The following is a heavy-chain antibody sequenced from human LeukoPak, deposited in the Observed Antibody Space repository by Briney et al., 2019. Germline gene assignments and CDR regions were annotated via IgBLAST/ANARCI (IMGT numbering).Heavy chain of an antibody. D-gene: IGHD6-19*01. V-gene: IGHV4-59*01. CDR2: IYYSGST. Sequence: SETLSLTCTVSGGSISSYYWSWIRQPPGKGLEWIGYIYYSGSTNYNPSLKSRVTISVDTSKNQFSLKLSSVTAADTAVYYCASTSRYSSGWPHYFDYWGQGTLVAVSS. J-gene: IGHJ4*02. CDR3: ASTSRYSSGWPHYFDY. CDR1: GGSISSYY.